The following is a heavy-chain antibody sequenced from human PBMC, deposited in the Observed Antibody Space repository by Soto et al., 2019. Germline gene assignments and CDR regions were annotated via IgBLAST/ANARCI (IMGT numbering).Heavy chain of an antibody. CDR3: AAGSGSYQNY. J-gene: IGHJ4*02. CDR2: INPDGSYT. D-gene: IGHD1-26*01. V-gene: IGHV3-74*01. CDR1: GFTFSTYL. Sequence: EVQLVESGGGLVQPGGSLRLSCAASGFTFSTYLMHWVRQAPGKGLVWVSRINPDGSYTSYADSVKGRFTISRDNTKNTLYLQMNSLRVEDTAFYYCAAGSGSYQNYWGQGTLVTVSS.